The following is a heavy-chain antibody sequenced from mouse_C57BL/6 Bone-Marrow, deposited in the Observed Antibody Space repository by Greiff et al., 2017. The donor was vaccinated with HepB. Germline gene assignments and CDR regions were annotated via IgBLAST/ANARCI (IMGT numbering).Heavy chain of an antibody. CDR3: ARRTMVVDY. V-gene: IGHV5-6*02. CDR2: ISSGGSYT. J-gene: IGHJ2*01. Sequence: EVKLVESGGDLVKPGGSLKLSCAASGFTFSSYGMSWVRQTPDKRLEWVATISSGGSYTYYPDSVKGRFTISRDNAKNTLYLQMSSLKSEDTAMYYGARRTMVVDYWGQGTTLTVSS. CDR1: GFTFSSYG. D-gene: IGHD2-2*01.